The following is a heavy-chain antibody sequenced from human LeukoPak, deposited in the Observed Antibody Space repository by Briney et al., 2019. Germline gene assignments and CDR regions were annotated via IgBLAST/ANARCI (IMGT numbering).Heavy chain of an antibody. Sequence: ASVKVSCTTSGYAFTDYYIHWVRQAPGQGLEWVGWINPRTGGTNYAQKFQGRVTLSRDTSISTAYLELRSLRSDDTALYYCAKDHYHENRHVDFWGPGTLVTVSP. V-gene: IGHV1-2*02. J-gene: IGHJ4*02. D-gene: IGHD3-22*01. CDR1: GYAFTDYY. CDR2: INPRTGGT. CDR3: AKDHYHENRHVDF.